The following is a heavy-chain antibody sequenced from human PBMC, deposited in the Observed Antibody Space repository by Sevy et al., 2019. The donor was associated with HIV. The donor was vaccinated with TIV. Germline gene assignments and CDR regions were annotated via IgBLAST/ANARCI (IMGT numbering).Heavy chain of an antibody. D-gene: IGHD3-22*01. J-gene: IGHJ4*02. Sequence: ASVKVSCKASGGTFSSYAISRVRQAPGQGLEWMGGIIPIFGTANYAQKFQGRVTITADESTSTAYMELSSLRSEDTAVYYCARGGVQDYYDSSGYYSYWGQGTLVTVSS. CDR2: IIPIFGTA. CDR3: ARGGVQDYYDSSGYYSY. CDR1: GGTFSSYA. V-gene: IGHV1-69*13.